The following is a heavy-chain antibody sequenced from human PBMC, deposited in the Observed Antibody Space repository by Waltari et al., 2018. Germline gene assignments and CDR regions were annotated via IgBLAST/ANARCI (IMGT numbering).Heavy chain of an antibody. D-gene: IGHD1-26*01. CDR1: GGSISSHY. Sequence: QVQLQESGPGLVKPSETLSLTCTVSGGSISSHYWSWIRQPPGKGLEWIGYIYYSGSTNYNPSLKSRVTISVDTSKNQFSLKLSSVTAADTAVYYCAKDDRGSGSYCDYWGQGTLVTVSS. V-gene: IGHV4-59*11. CDR3: AKDDRGSGSYCDY. J-gene: IGHJ4*02. CDR2: IYYSGST.